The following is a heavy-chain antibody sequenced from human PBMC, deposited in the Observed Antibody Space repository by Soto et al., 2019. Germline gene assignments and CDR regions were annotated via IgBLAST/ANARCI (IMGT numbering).Heavy chain of an antibody. V-gene: IGHV3-23*01. CDR3: AKDKKIATAGRGVFDY. D-gene: IGHD2-21*01. CDR2: ISGSYGT. J-gene: IGHJ4*02. Sequence: GGSLRLSCVASGITFGDYAVSWVRQAPGKGLEWVSAISGSYGTYYADSVKGRFIISRDNSKNTVYLQMSGLRDEDTATYYCAKDKKIATAGRGVFDYWGQGTVVTVS. CDR1: GITFGDYA.